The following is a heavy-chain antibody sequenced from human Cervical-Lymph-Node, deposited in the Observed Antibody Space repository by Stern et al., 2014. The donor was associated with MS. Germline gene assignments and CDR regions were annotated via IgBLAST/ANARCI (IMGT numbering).Heavy chain of an antibody. CDR3: VKDKPCSFVELCFESWWFES. Sequence: QMQLVQSGAEVTKPGSSVKVSCKASGDTFSTNGFSWVRQAPGQGLEWMGGILPIHGVANYAQKFQGRVTITADESTNTAYIELNSLTSDDTAVYYCVKDKPCSFVELCFESWWFESWGQGTLVTVSS. CDR1: GDTFSTNG. CDR2: ILPIHGVA. D-gene: IGHD3-10*01. J-gene: IGHJ5*01. V-gene: IGHV1-69*01.